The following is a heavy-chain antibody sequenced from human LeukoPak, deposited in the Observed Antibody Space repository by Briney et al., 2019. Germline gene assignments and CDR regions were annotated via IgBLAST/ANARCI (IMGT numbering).Heavy chain of an antibody. CDR3: ARLGAGPTYYDFWSGYSSFYFDY. CDR2: ISSSGDT. V-gene: IGHV4-39*02. Sequence: SETLSLTCIVSGGSTSGGNYYWGWIRRPPGKGLEWIGGISSSGDTYYNPSLKSRITISIDTSKNHFSLKLSSVTAADTAVYYCARLGAGPTYYDFWSGYSSFYFDYWGQGTLVTVSS. CDR1: GGSTSGGNYY. D-gene: IGHD3-3*01. J-gene: IGHJ4*02.